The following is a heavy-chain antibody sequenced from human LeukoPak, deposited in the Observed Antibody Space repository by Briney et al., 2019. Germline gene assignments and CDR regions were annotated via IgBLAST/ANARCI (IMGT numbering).Heavy chain of an antibody. CDR3: ARGLFLRQRLVEAGSYYYYYMDV. V-gene: IGHV6-1*01. D-gene: IGHD6-19*01. J-gene: IGHJ6*03. CDR2: TYYRSKWYN. Sequence: SQTLSLTCAISGDSVSSNSAAWNWIRQSPSRGLEWLGRTYYRSKWYNDYAVSVKSRITINPDTSKNQFSLRLNSVTPEDTAVYYCARGLFLRQRLVEAGSYYYYYMDVWGKGTTVTVSS. CDR1: GDSVSSNSAA.